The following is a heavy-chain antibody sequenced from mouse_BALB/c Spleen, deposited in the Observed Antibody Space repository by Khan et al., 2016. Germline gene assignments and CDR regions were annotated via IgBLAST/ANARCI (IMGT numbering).Heavy chain of an antibody. CDR2: ILPGSGST. CDR1: GYTFSSYW. V-gene: IGHV1-9*01. CDR3: ARTDRRGYFGY. Sequence: QVQLKQSGAELMKPGASVKISCKATGYTFSSYWIEWVKQRPGHGLEWIGEILPGSGSTNYNEKFRGKATFTADTSSNTAYMQLSSLTSEGSAVLYCARTDRRGYFGYWGQGTTLTVSS. J-gene: IGHJ2*01.